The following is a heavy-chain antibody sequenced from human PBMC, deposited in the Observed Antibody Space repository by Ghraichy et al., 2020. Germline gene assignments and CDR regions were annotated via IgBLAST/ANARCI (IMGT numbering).Heavy chain of an antibody. CDR2: IYHSGST. CDR1: GGSISSSNW. V-gene: IGHV4-4*02. J-gene: IGHJ4*02. D-gene: IGHD4-17*01. Sequence: SETLSLTCAVSGGSISSSNWWSWVRQPPGKGLEWIGEIYHSGSTNYNPSLKSRVTISVDKSKNQFSLKLSSVTAADTAVYYCARVRGDYGIYYFDYWGQGTLVTVSS. CDR3: ARVRGDYGIYYFDY.